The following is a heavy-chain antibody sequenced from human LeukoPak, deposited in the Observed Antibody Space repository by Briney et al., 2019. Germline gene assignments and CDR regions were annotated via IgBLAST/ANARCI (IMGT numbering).Heavy chain of an antibody. V-gene: IGHV4-34*01. CDR3: ARGVISSSSWYNL. CDR1: GGSFSAYY. J-gene: IGHJ4*02. CDR2: INHSGST. Sequence: SETLSLTCAVYGGSFSAYYWSWIRQPPGKGLEWIGEINHSGSTNYNPSLKSRVTISVDTSKNQFSLKLSSVTAADTAVYYCARGVISSSSWYNLWGQGTLVTVSS. D-gene: IGHD6-13*01.